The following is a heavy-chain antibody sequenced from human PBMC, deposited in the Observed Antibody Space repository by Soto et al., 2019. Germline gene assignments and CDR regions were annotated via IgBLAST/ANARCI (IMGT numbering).Heavy chain of an antibody. V-gene: IGHV3-30*03. CDR1: GFTLSSYG. CDR2: ISYDGSNK. Sequence: GGSPRLSLSAPGFTLSSYGMHWVRQAPGKGLEWVAVISYDGSNKYYADSVKGRFTISRDNSKNTLYLQMNSLRAEDTAVYYCAHPLSAYWGQGTLVTVSS. J-gene: IGHJ4*02. CDR3: AHPLSAY.